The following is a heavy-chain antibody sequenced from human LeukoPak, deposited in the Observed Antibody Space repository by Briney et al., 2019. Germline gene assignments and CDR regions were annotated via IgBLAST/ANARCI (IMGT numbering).Heavy chain of an antibody. CDR2: IYSGGST. Sequence: GGSLRLSCAASGFTVSSNYMSWVRQAPGKGLEWVSVIYSGGSTYYADSVKGRFTISRDNSKNTLYLQMNSLRAEDAAVYYCALEQANAFDIWGQGTMVTVSS. V-gene: IGHV3-53*01. CDR1: GFTVSSNY. J-gene: IGHJ3*02. CDR3: ALEQANAFDI. D-gene: IGHD1/OR15-1a*01.